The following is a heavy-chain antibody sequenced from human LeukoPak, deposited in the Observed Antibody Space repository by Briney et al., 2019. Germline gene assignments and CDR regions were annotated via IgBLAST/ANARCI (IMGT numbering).Heavy chain of an antibody. Sequence: SETLSLTRSVSGYSISSGYDWGWIRQTPGKGLEYIGSIHFSGVTYYNPSLKSRITLSVDLSKNQFSLRLSSVTAADTAVYFCARDNVFVPMDVWGRGITVTVSS. CDR2: IHFSGVT. CDR3: ARDNVFVPMDV. J-gene: IGHJ6*03. CDR1: GYSISSGYD. V-gene: IGHV4-38-2*02. D-gene: IGHD3-16*02.